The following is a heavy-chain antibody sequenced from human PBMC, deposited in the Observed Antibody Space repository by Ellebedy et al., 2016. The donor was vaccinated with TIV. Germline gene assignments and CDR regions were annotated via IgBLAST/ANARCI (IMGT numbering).Heavy chain of an antibody. CDR2: IYYSGST. Sequence: SETLSLXXTVSGGSVSSGSYYWSWIRQPPGKGLEWIGYIYYSGSTNYNPSLKSRVTISVDTSKNQFSLKLSSVTAADTAVYYCARDRGRGNWFDPWGQGTLVTVSS. CDR1: GGSVSSGSYY. D-gene: IGHD3-16*01. CDR3: ARDRGRGNWFDP. V-gene: IGHV4-61*01. J-gene: IGHJ5*02.